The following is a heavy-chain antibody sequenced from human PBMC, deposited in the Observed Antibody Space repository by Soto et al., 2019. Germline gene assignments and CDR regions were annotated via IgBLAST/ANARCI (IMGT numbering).Heavy chain of an antibody. CDR2: IYYSGST. Sequence: QVQLQESGPGLVKPSETLSLTCTVSGGSISSYYWNWIRQPPGKGLEWIGYIYYSGSTNYKPSLTTRVTLSVDTSKHQFSRKRSSVTAADTPVYYCARDRTWQGYDGMAVWGQGPAATVSS. J-gene: IGHJ6*02. CDR1: GGSISSYY. V-gene: IGHV4-59*01. CDR3: ARDRTWQGYDGMAV.